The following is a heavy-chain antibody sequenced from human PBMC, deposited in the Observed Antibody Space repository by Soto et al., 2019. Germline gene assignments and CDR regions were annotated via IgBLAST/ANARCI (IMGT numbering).Heavy chain of an antibody. D-gene: IGHD5-12*01. CDR2: IYYSGST. J-gene: IGHJ4*02. Sequence: QVQLQESGPGLVKPSQTLSLTCTVSGGSISSGGYYWSWIRQHPGKGLEWIGYIYYSGSTCYTPSLKSRVTISVDTSKNQFSVKLSAVTAADTAVYYCARERDGYNRRFDYWGQGTLVTVSS. V-gene: IGHV4-31*03. CDR3: ARERDGYNRRFDY. CDR1: GGSISSGGYY.